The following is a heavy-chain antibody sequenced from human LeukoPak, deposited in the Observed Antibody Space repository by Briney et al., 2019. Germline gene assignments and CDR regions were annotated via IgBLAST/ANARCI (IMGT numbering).Heavy chain of an antibody. CDR2: INPNSGGT. D-gene: IGHD2-8*01. V-gene: IGHV1-2*02. J-gene: IGHJ6*02. CDR3: ARDRIVLMVYAIQDYYYYGMDV. Sequence: ASVKVSCKASGYTFTGYYMHWVRQAPGQGLEWMGWINPNSGGTNYAQKFQGRVTMTRDTSISTAYMELSSLRSDDTAVYYCARDRIVLMVYAIQDYYYYGMDVWGQGTTVTVSS. CDR1: GYTFTGYY.